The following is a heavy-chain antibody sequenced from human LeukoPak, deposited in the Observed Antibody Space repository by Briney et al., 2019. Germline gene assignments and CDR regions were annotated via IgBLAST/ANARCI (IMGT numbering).Heavy chain of an antibody. CDR1: GGSISSYY. CDR2: IYYSGST. D-gene: IGHD3-3*01. V-gene: IGHV4-59*01. CDR3: ARSRQIFGVAENWFDP. J-gene: IGHJ5*02. Sequence: SSETLSLTCTVSGGSISSYYWSWIRQPPGKGLEWIGYIYYSGSTNYNPSLKSRVTISVDTSKNQFSLKLSSVTAADTAVYYCARSRQIFGVAENWFDPWGQGTVVTVSS.